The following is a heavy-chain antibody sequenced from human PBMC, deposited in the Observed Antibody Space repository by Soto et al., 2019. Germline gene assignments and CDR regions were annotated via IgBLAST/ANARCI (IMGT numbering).Heavy chain of an antibody. CDR2: IWYDGSNK. D-gene: IGHD3-10*01. J-gene: IGHJ4*02. CDR3: ARDAYYYGSGRGPFDY. Sequence: QVPLVESGGGVVQPGRSLRLSCAASGFTFSSYGMHWVRQAPGKGLEWVAVIWYDGSNKYYADSVKGRFTISRDNSKNTLYLQMNSLRAEDTAVYYCARDAYYYGSGRGPFDYWGQGTLVTVSS. V-gene: IGHV3-33*01. CDR1: GFTFSSYG.